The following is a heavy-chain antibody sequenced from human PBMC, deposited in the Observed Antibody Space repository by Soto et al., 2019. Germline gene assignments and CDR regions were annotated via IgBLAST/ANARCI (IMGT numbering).Heavy chain of an antibody. CDR3: ARAGGGTDYYYYGMDV. D-gene: IGHD2-15*01. Sequence: SETLSLTCAVSGGSISSSNWWSWVRQPPGKGLEWIGEIHHSGSTNYNPSLKSRVTISVDKSKDQFSLKLSSVTAADTAVYYCARAGGGTDYYYYGMDVWGQGTTVTVSS. V-gene: IGHV4-4*02. CDR2: IHHSGST. J-gene: IGHJ6*02. CDR1: GGSISSSNW.